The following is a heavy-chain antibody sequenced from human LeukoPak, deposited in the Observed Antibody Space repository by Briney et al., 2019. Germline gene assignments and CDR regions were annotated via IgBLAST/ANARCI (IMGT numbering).Heavy chain of an antibody. V-gene: IGHV3-23*01. CDR1: GFTFSNSA. CDR3: ATLPNYSYGHPYYFDY. J-gene: IGHJ4*02. Sequence: GGSLRLSCAASGFTFSNSAMSWVRQVPGKGLEWVSALRDSADTTYYADSVKGRFTISRDNPKNTLYLQMNSLRAEDTAVYYCATLPNYSYGHPYYFDYWGQGTLVTVSS. CDR2: LRDSADTT. D-gene: IGHD5-18*01.